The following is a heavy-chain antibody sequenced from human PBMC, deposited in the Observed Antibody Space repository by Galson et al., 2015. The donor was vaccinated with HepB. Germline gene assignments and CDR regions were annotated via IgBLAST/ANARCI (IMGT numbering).Heavy chain of an antibody. J-gene: IGHJ6*02. CDR1: GFSLSTSGMC. CDR3: ARTRAYGDWIYYYYYGMDV. Sequence: PALVKPTQTLTLTCTFSGFSLSTSGMCVSWIRQPPGKALEWLARIDWDDDKYYSTSLKTRLTISKDTSKNQVVLTMTNMEPVDTATYYCARTRAYGDWIYYYYYGMDVWGQGTTVTVSS. V-gene: IGHV2-70*11. CDR2: IDWDDDK. D-gene: IGHD4-17*01.